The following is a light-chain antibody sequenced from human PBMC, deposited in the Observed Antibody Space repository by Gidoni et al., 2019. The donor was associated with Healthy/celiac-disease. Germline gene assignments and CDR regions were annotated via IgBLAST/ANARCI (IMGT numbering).Light chain of an antibody. CDR2: AAS. CDR1: QSISSY. CDR3: QQSYSTLLT. J-gene: IGKJ4*01. Sequence: DIQMTQSPSSLSASVGDRVTITCRASQSISSYLNWYQQKPGKAPKLLIYAASSLQSGVPSRFSGSGAGTDFTLTIRSLQPEDFATYYWQQSYSTLLTFGGGTRVEIK. V-gene: IGKV1-39*01.